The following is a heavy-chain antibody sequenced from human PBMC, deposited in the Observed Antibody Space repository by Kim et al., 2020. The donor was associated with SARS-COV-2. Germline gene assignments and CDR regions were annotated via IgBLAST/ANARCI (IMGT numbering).Heavy chain of an antibody. Sequence: GGSLRLSCAASGFTFSSYGMHWVRQAPGKGLEWVAVIWYDGSNKYYADSVKGRFTISRDNSKNTLYLQMNSLRAEDTAVYYCARDIALTYDILTGLEYWGQGTLVTVSS. CDR2: IWYDGSNK. CDR3: ARDIALTYDILTGLEY. D-gene: IGHD3-9*01. CDR1: GFTFSSYG. J-gene: IGHJ4*02. V-gene: IGHV3-33*01.